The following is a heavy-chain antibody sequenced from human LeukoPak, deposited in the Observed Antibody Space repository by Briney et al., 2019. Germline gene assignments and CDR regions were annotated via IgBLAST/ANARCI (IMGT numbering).Heavy chain of an antibody. CDR1: GYRFTSYW. D-gene: IGHD1-26*01. V-gene: IGHV5-51*01. CDR2: IQPGDSQT. J-gene: IGHJ3*01. CDR3: ARRLLSGGFDF. Sequence: GESLKISCKSSGYRFTSYWIDWVRQKPEKGLEWMGLIQPGDSQTRYSPSFQGQVTLSDDKSITTTYLQWSSLRASDTAMYYCARRLLSGGFDFWGQGTMVTVSS.